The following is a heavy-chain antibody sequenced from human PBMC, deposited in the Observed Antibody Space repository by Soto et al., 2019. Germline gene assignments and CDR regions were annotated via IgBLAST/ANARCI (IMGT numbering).Heavy chain of an antibody. CDR2: ISSSSSYI. V-gene: IGHV3-21*01. D-gene: IGHD2-2*01. Sequence: EVQLVESGGGLVKPGGSLRLSCAASGFTFSSYSMNWVRQAPGKGLEWVSSISSSSSYIYYADSVKGRVTISRDNAKNSLYLQMNSLRAEDTAVYYCARVSREDIVVVPAAGYYFDYWGQGTLVTVSS. J-gene: IGHJ4*02. CDR1: GFTFSSYS. CDR3: ARVSREDIVVVPAAGYYFDY.